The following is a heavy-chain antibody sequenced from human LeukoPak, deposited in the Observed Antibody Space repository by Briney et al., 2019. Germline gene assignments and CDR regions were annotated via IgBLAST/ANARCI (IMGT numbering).Heavy chain of an antibody. D-gene: IGHD3-10*01. CDR2: ISYDGSNK. CDR1: GFSFSTYN. CDR3: AKEYYYGSGSYYFGGEDDY. V-gene: IGHV3-30*04. J-gene: IGHJ4*02. Sequence: PGGSLRLSCEASGFSFSTYNMNWVRQAPGKGLEWVAVISYDGSNKYYADSVKGRFTISRDNSKNTLYLQMNSLRAEDTAVYYCAKEYYYGSGSYYFGGEDDYWGQGTLVTVSS.